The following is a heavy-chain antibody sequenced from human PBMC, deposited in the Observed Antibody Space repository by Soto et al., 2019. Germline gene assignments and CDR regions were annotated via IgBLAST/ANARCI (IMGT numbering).Heavy chain of an antibody. Sequence: TLSLTCTVSGVSLSSGPYYWTWIRQYPGKGLEWIGYIHSSGITKYNPSLKSRLTISLDTSQNQFSLNLSSVTAADTAVYYCARGEDNHYWGSYNWLDPWGQGNLVTVSS. D-gene: IGHD3-16*01. CDR2: IHSSGIT. CDR1: GVSLSSGPYY. CDR3: ARGEDNHYWGSYNWLDP. V-gene: IGHV4-31*03. J-gene: IGHJ5*02.